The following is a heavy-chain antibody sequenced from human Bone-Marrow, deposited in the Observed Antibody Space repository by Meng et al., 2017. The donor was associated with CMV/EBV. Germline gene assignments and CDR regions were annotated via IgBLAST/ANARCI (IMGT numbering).Heavy chain of an antibody. CDR3: AKWGFLVGFES. D-gene: IGHD3-3*01. CDR1: GFSFSTFA. CDR2: IRYDGSNK. V-gene: IGHV3-30*02. Sequence: GESLKISCATSGFSFSTFAMHWVRQAPGKGLEWVAFIRYDGSNKYYADSVKGRFTVSRDTSQNTLYLQMNSLRAEDSAIYYCAKWGFLVGFESWGQGTLDTVSS. J-gene: IGHJ4*02.